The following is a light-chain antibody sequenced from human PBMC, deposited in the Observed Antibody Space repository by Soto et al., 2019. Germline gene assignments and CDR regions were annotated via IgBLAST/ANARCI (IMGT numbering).Light chain of an antibody. CDR1: QSISIF. Sequence: DIQITQSPSSLSASVGDRVTITCRASQSISIFLNWFQQNPGKVPKLLIYGASSLQSGVSSRFSGSGSGTDFTLTISSLQPEDFATHYCQQSYSTPNTFGGGTKVEIK. V-gene: IGKV1-39*01. CDR2: GAS. CDR3: QQSYSTPNT. J-gene: IGKJ4*01.